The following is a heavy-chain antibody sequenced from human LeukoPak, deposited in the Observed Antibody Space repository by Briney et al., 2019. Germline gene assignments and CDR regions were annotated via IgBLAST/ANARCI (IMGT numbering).Heavy chain of an antibody. D-gene: IGHD6-13*01. J-gene: IGHJ4*02. CDR3: ARRDLGSSWSHFDH. CDR1: GGSISSKSYY. CDR2: IFYSGNT. V-gene: IGHV4-39*01. Sequence: TSETLSLTCTVSGGSISSKSYYWGWIRQPPGKGLEWIGSIFYSGNTYYNPSLKSRVTMSVDTSKNQLSLRLSSVTAAGTAVYYCARRDLGSSWSHFDHWGQGNLVTVSS.